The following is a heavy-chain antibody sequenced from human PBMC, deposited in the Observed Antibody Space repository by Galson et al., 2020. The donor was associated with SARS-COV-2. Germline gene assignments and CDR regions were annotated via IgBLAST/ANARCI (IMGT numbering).Heavy chain of an antibody. J-gene: IGHJ3*02. Sequence: ASVKVSCKAPGYTFTGYYMHCVRQAPGQGLAWMGWINPNSVGTTYAQKLQDWVTMTRDTSISTAYMELSRLRSDDTAVYYCARDNDHDAFDIWGQGTMVTVSS. CDR1: GYTFTGYY. CDR3: ARDNDHDAFDI. CDR2: INPNSVGT. V-gene: IGHV1-2*04. D-gene: IGHD1-1*01.